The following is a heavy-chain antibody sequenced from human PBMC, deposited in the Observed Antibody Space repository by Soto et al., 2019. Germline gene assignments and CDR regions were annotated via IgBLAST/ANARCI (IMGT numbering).Heavy chain of an antibody. CDR1: GFTFHNYA. J-gene: IGHJ4*02. CDR2: ISGSGGST. CDR3: AKDRLYGSGSYTVFDY. V-gene: IGHV3-23*01. Sequence: GGSLRLSCAASGFTFHNYAMSWVRQAPGKGLEWVSAISGSGGSTYYADSVKGRFTISRDNSKNTLYLQMNSLRAEDTAVYYCAKDRLYGSGSYTVFDYWGQGTLVTVSS. D-gene: IGHD3-10*01.